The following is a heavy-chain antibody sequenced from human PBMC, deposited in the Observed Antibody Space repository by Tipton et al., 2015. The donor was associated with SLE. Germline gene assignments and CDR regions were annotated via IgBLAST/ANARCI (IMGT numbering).Heavy chain of an antibody. V-gene: IGHV4-34*01. D-gene: IGHD3-3*01. CDR3: ARAVAIFGGVNRGYYMDV. CDR1: GGSFSGYY. J-gene: IGHJ6*03. Sequence: TLSLTCAVYGGSFSGYYWSWIRQPPGKGLEWIGEINHSGSTNYNPSLKSRVTMSLDEYKSQFSLTLSSVTAADTAVYYCARAVAIFGGVNRGYYMDVWGKGTTVTVSS. CDR2: INHSGST.